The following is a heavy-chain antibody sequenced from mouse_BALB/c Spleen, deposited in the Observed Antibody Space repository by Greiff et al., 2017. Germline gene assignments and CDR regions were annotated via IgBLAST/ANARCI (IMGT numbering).Heavy chain of an antibody. J-gene: IGHJ4*01. CDR3: ARNGCTTVVALYAMDY. V-gene: IGHV2-2*02. CDR2: IWSGGST. D-gene: IGHD1-1*01. Sequence: VQLQESGPGLVQPSQSLSITCTVSGFSLTSYGVHWVRQSPGKGLEWLGVIWSGGSTDYNAAFISRLSISKDNSKSQVFFKMNSLQANDTAIYYCARNGCTTVVALYAMDYWGQGTSVTVSS. CDR1: GFSLTSYG.